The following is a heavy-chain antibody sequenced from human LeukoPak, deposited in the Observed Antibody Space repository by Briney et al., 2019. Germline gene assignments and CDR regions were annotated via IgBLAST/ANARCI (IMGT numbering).Heavy chain of an antibody. CDR1: GYTFTGYY. CDR2: ISPNSGGT. V-gene: IGHV1-2*06. Sequence: GASVKVSCKASGYTFTGYYMHWVRQAPGQGLEWMGRISPNSGGTNYAQKFQGRVTMTRDTSISTAYMELSSLRSDDPAVYYCARGNLYYYDSSGYHNWFDPWGQGTLVTVSS. J-gene: IGHJ5*02. D-gene: IGHD3-22*01. CDR3: ARGNLYYYDSSGYHNWFDP.